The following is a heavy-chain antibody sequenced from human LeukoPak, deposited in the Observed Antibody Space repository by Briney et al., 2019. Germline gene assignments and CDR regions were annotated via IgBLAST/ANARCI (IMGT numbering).Heavy chain of an antibody. CDR1: GFTVSSNY. Sequence: GGSLRLSCAASGFTVSSNYMSWVRQAPGKGLEWVSVIYNDGSTYYADSMKGRFTISRDNSKNTLYLQVNSLRAEDTAMYYCARNILFAFDIWGQGTMVTVSS. CDR3: ARNILFAFDI. J-gene: IGHJ3*02. CDR2: IYNDGST. V-gene: IGHV3-53*01.